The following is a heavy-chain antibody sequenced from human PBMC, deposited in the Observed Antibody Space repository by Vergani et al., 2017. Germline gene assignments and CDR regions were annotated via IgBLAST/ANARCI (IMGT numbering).Heavy chain of an antibody. CDR2: FDPEHCEA. CDR3: AIVTYYYYSSGYYLDY. CDR1: GYSLTELT. V-gene: IGHV1-24*01. Sequence: QVQLVPSGSEVRKPGASVKVSCQVSGYSLTELTIHWVRQAPGKGLEWMGGFDPEHCEATFAHHIQGRVTMTEDRSTDTAYMELSSLRPEDKALYYCAIVTYYYYSSGYYLDYWGQGTLVTVSS. D-gene: IGHD3-22*01. J-gene: IGHJ4*02.